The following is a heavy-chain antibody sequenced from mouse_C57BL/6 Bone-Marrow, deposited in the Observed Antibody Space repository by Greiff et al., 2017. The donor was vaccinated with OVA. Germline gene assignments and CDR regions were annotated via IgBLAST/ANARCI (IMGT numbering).Heavy chain of an antibody. J-gene: IGHJ1*03. CDR2: IYPGDGDT. D-gene: IGHD2-1*01. CDR1: GYAFSSYW. V-gene: IGHV1-80*01. CDR3: ARRPLYYGNYEGYWYFDV. Sequence: QVQLQQSGAELVKPGASVKISCKASGYAFSSYWMTWVKQRPGKGLEWIGQIYPGDGDTNYNGKFKGKATLTADKSSSTAYMQLSSLTSEDSAVYFCARRPLYYGNYEGYWYFDVWGTGTTVTVSS.